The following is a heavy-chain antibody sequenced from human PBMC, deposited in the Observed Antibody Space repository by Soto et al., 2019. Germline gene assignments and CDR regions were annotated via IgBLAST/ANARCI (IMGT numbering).Heavy chain of an antibody. J-gene: IGHJ4*02. CDR2: IYWNDEK. Sequence: QIILKESGPTLVKPTQTLTLTCTFSGFSLTTSGVGVGWIRQPPGKALEWLALIYWNDEKRYSPSLKSRLTITKDTSRNQVVLTMTNMDPVDTATYYCAHRLRWLANFDYWGQGTLVTVSS. V-gene: IGHV2-5*01. D-gene: IGHD6-19*01. CDR3: AHRLRWLANFDY. CDR1: GFSLTTSGVG.